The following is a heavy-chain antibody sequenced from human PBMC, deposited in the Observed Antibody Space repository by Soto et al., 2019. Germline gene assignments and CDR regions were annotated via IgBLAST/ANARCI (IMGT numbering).Heavy chain of an antibody. Sequence: SVKVSCKASGGTFSSYAIRWVRQAPGQGLEWMGGIIPIFGTANYAQKFQGRVTITADESTSTAYMELSSLRSEDTAVYYCARGPYRERGAFDIWGQGTMVTVSS. CDR3: ARGPYRERGAFDI. D-gene: IGHD1-1*01. CDR1: GGTFSSYA. J-gene: IGHJ3*02. CDR2: IIPIFGTA. V-gene: IGHV1-69*13.